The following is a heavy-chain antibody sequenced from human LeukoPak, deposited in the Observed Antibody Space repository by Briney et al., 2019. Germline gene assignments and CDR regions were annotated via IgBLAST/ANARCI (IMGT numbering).Heavy chain of an antibody. V-gene: IGHV4-30-2*01. Sequence: SETLSLTCAVSGGSISSGGYSWSWIRQPPGKGLEWIGEIYHSGSTNYNPSLKSRVTISVDKSKNQFSLKLSSVTAADTAVYYCARLNIVVVVAATRWFDPWGQGTLVTVSS. CDR3: ARLNIVVVVAATRWFDP. D-gene: IGHD2-15*01. CDR1: GGSISSGGYS. CDR2: IYHSGST. J-gene: IGHJ5*02.